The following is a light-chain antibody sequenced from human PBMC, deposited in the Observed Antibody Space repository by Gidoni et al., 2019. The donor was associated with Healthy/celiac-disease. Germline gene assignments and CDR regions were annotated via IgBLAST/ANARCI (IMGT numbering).Light chain of an antibody. CDR3: SSYAGSNTVV. J-gene: IGLJ2*01. V-gene: IGLV2-8*01. CDR1: SSDVGGYNY. CDR2: EVS. Sequence: QSALTQPPSASGSPGHSVTISCTGTSSDVGGYNYVSWYQQHPGKATKLMIYEVSKRPSGVPDRFSGSKSGNTASLTVSGLQAEDEADYYCSSYAGSNTVVFGGGTKLTVL.